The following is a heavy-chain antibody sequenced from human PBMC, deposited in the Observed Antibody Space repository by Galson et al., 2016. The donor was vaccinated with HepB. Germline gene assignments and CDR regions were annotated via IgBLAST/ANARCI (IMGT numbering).Heavy chain of an antibody. J-gene: IGHJ6*02. CDR2: IYGSGST. CDR3: ARSFEWSASSGLGNGPTWNYFYAMDV. Sequence: SETLSLTCTVSGGSMSGYSWDWIRQPAGKGLQWIGRIYGSGSTDYNPSLESRVTMSVDTSKNQFTLKLSFVTAADTALYYCARSFEWSASSGLGNGPTWNYFYAMDVWGQGTTVTVS. V-gene: IGHV4-4*07. CDR1: GGSMSGYS. D-gene: IGHD3-22*01.